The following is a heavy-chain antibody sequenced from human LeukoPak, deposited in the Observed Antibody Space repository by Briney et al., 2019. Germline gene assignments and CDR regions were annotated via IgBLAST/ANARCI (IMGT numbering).Heavy chain of an antibody. D-gene: IGHD1-1*01. V-gene: IGHV3-7*01. CDR2: INQDGSIE. CDR1: GFTLSAHW. J-gene: IGHJ4*02. Sequence: GGSLRLSCAVSGFTLSAHWMSWVRQAPGKGLEWVASINQDGSIEKYLDSVKGRLTISRDSAKSSLYLQMNSLRAEDTAVYYCAGEPRSLANWGQGTLVTVSS. CDR3: AGEPRSLAN.